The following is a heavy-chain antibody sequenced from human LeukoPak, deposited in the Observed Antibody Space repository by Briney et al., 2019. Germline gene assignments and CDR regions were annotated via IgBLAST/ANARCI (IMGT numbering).Heavy chain of an antibody. CDR2: IWYDGSNK. J-gene: IGHJ4*02. D-gene: IGHD2-2*01. CDR1: GFTFSNYG. V-gene: IGHV3-33*08. Sequence: AGGSLRLSCAASGFTFSNYGMHWVRQAPGKGLEWVAVIWYDGSNKYYADSVKGRFTISRDNSKNTLYLQMNSLRAEDTAVYYCAREYLGPYYFDYWGQGTLVTVSS. CDR3: AREYLGPYYFDY.